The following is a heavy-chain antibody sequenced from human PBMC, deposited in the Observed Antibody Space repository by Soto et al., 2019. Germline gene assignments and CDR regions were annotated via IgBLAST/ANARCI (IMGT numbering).Heavy chain of an antibody. CDR2: IIPIFGTA. CDR1: GGTFSSYA. Sequence: QVQLVQSGAEVKKPGSSVKVSCKASGGTFSSYAISWVRQAPGQGLEWMGGIIPIFGTANYAQKFQGRVTITADESTSTAYMELSSLRSEDTAVYYCASPQSIAARRPLEKLYYYYGMDVWGQGTTVTVSS. V-gene: IGHV1-69*01. J-gene: IGHJ6*02. D-gene: IGHD6-6*01. CDR3: ASPQSIAARRPLEKLYYYYGMDV.